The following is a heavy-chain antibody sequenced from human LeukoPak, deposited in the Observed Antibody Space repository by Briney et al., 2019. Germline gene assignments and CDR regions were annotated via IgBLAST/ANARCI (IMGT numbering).Heavy chain of an antibody. CDR1: GSTFANAW. V-gene: IGHV3-15*01. CDR3: TTETLVTSIRFY. J-gene: IGHJ4*02. Sequence: GGSLRLSCEVSGSTFANAWMSWVRQAPGKGLEWVGHIKRKIDGGTTDYAAPVKRRLSISRDDSKKTLYLQMNSLKTEDTAVYYCTTETLVTSIRFYWGQGTLVTVSS. D-gene: IGHD2-21*02. CDR2: IKRKIDGGTT.